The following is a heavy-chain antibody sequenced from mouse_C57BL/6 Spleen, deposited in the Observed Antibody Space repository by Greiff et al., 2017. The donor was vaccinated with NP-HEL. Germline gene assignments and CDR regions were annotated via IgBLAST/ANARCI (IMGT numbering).Heavy chain of an antibody. D-gene: IGHD2-1*01. J-gene: IGHJ4*01. CDR3: TRLLPFYAMDY. CDR1: GYTFTDYE. Sequence: QVQLKQPGAELVRPGASVTLSCKASGYTFTDYEMHWVKQTPVHGLEWIGAIDPETGGTAYNQKFKGKAILTADKSSSTAYMELRSLTSEDSAVYYCTRLLPFYAMDYWGQGTSVTVSS. V-gene: IGHV1-15*01. CDR2: IDPETGGT.